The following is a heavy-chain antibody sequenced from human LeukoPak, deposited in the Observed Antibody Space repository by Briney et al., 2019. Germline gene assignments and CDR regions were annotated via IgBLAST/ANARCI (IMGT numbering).Heavy chain of an antibody. J-gene: IGHJ3*02. Sequence: ASVKVSCKASGYTFTGYYMHWVRQAPGQGLEWMGWINPNSGGTNYAQKFQGRVTMTRDTSISTAYMELRSLRSDDTAVYYCARVGPPRPLYDSSGSLQVPDAFDIWGQGTMVTVSS. CDR2: INPNSGGT. CDR3: ARVGPPRPLYDSSGSLQVPDAFDI. D-gene: IGHD3-22*01. CDR1: GYTFTGYY. V-gene: IGHV1-2*02.